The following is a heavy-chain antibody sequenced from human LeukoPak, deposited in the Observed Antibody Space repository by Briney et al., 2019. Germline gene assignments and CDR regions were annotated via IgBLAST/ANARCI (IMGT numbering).Heavy chain of an antibody. CDR3: ARAFPPRWASRGFDP. J-gene: IGHJ5*02. Sequence: ASAKVSCKASGYTFTGYYMHWVRQAPGQGLEWMGWINPNSGGTNYAQKFQGRVTMTRDTSISTAYMELSRLRSDDTAVYYCARAFPPRWASRGFDPLGQGTLVTVSS. CDR1: GYTFTGYY. CDR2: INPNSGGT. D-gene: IGHD4-23*01. V-gene: IGHV1-2*02.